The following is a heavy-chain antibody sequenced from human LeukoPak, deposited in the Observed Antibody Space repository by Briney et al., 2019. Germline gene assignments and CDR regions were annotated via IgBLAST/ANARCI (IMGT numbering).Heavy chain of an antibody. J-gene: IGHJ4*02. D-gene: IGHD6-13*01. CDR1: GGSMSSSSYY. V-gene: IGHV4-39*07. CDR2: IYYAGNT. CDR3: ARLPPYSSSWYFDY. Sequence: SETLSLTCTVSGGSMSSSSYYWGWIRQPPGKGLEWSGSIYYAGNTYYNPSLKSRVAISVDTSKNQFSLKLSSVTAADTAVYYCARLPPYSSSWYFDYWGQGTLVTASS.